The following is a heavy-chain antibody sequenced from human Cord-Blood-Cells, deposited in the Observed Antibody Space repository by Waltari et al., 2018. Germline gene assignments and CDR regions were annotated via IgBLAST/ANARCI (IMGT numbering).Heavy chain of an antibody. CDR2: IYYSGST. Sequence: QLQLQESGPGLVKPSETLSLTCTVSGGSISSSSYYWGWIRQPPGKGLEWIGSIYYSGSTYYNPSLKSRVTISVDTSKNQFSLKLSSVTAADTAVYYCARPLGGQDAFDIWGQGTMVTVSS. CDR3: ARPLGGQDAFDI. J-gene: IGHJ3*02. CDR1: GGSISSSSYY. D-gene: IGHD3-16*01. V-gene: IGHV4-39*01.